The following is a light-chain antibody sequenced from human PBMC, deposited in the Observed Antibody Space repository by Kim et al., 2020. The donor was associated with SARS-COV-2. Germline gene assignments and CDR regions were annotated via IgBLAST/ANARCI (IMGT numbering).Light chain of an antibody. CDR2: RNN. CDR1: SNNVGNQG. Sequence: LTQPPSVSKGLRQTATLTCTGNSNNVGNQGAAWLQQHQGHPPKLLSYRNNNRPSGISERLSASRSGNTASLTITGLQPEDEAYYYCSAWDSSLSVWVFGGGTQLTVL. CDR3: SAWDSSLSVWV. J-gene: IGLJ3*02. V-gene: IGLV10-54*01.